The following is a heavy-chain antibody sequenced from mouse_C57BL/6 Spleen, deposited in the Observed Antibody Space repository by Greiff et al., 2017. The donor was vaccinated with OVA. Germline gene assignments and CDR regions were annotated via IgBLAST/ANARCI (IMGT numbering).Heavy chain of an antibody. CDR3: ARRLYYGSSYGYFGV. V-gene: IGHV1-54*01. D-gene: IGHD1-1*01. J-gene: IGHJ1*03. Sequence: VKLQESGAELVRPGTSVKVSCKASGYAFTNYLIEWVKQRPGQGLEWIGVINPGSGGTNYNEKFKGKATLTADKSSSTAYMQLSSLTSEDSAVYFCARRLYYGSSYGYFGVWGTGTTVTVSS. CDR2: INPGSGGT. CDR1: GYAFTNYL.